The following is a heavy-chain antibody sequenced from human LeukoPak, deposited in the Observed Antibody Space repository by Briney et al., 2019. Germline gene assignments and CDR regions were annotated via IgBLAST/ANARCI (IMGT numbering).Heavy chain of an antibody. CDR3: ASYYYGSGRNQEGRFDY. Sequence: SETLSLTCAVYGGSFSGYYWSWIRQPPGKGLEWIGEINHSGSTNYNPSLKSRVTISVDTSKNQFSLKLSSVTAADTAVYYCASYYYGSGRNQEGRFDYWGQGTLVAVSS. V-gene: IGHV4-34*01. J-gene: IGHJ4*02. CDR1: GGSFSGYY. D-gene: IGHD3-10*01. CDR2: INHSGST.